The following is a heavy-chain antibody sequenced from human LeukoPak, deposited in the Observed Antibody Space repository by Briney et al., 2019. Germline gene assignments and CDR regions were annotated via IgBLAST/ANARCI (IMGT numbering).Heavy chain of an antibody. D-gene: IGHD4-17*01. CDR2: ISSTGGST. Sequence: GGPLRFSCAASEFTFSSYAMHWVRQAPAKGQEYVSAISSTGGSTYCADSVKGRFTISRDNSKNTLYLQMNSLRAEDTAVYYCARVDYGDYGFDYWGQGTLVTVSS. CDR1: EFTFSSYA. CDR3: ARVDYGDYGFDY. J-gene: IGHJ4*02. V-gene: IGHV3-64*04.